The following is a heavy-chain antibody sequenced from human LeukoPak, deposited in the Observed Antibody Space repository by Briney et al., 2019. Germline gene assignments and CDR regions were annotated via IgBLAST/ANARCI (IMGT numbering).Heavy chain of an antibody. CDR2: INQDGSEK. CDR1: GFTFSNYW. Sequence: PGGSLRLSCAVSGFTFSNYWMNWVRQAPGKGLEWVANINQDGSEKYYVDSVKGRFTISRDSAKTSLYLQMNSLRAEDTAVYYCARGPPYYYDSSDPLDYWGQGTLVTVSS. V-gene: IGHV3-7*01. D-gene: IGHD3-22*01. J-gene: IGHJ4*02. CDR3: ARGPPYYYDSSDPLDY.